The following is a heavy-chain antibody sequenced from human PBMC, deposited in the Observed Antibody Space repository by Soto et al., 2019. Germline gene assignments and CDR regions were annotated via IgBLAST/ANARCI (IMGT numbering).Heavy chain of an antibody. D-gene: IGHD2-21*02. CDR1: GGSISSGGFY. CDR2: IYYSGRT. J-gene: IGHJ4*02. Sequence: SETLSLTCTVSGGSISSGGFYWTWIRHRPGKGLEWIGSIYYSGRTYYNPSFKSRVTISIDTSKNQFSLKLSSVTATDTAVYYCARQRTTVVTQAYFDHWGQGALVTVS. V-gene: IGHV4-39*01. CDR3: ARQRTTVVTQAYFDH.